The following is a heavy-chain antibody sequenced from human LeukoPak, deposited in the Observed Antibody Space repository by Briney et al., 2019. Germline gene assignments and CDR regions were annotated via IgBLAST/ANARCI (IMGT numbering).Heavy chain of an antibody. CDR1: GYTFTTFG. CDR3: AKDPPYTSTWPDALEA. CDR2: INTKTGNP. V-gene: IGHV7-4-1*02. J-gene: IGHJ3*01. D-gene: IGHD6-13*01. Sequence: GASVKVSCKASGYTFTTFGINWLRQAPGQGLEWMGWINTKTGNPTYDQGFTGRFVFSLDTSVSTAYLEISSLKAEDTAIYFCAKDPPYTSTWPDALEAWGQGTMVTVSS.